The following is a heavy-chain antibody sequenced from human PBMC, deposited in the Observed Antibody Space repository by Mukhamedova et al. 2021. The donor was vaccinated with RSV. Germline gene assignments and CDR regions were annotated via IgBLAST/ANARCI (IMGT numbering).Heavy chain of an antibody. CDR2: INCSSSGTI. V-gene: IGHV3-48*02. J-gene: IGHJ3*02. CDR3: ARDGSSSWYGLDAFDI. Sequence: GKGLEWVSYINCSSSGTIYYADSVKGRFTISRDNARNSLYLQMNSLRDEDTAVYYCARDGSSSWYGLDAFDIWGQGTMGTVSS. D-gene: IGHD6-13*01.